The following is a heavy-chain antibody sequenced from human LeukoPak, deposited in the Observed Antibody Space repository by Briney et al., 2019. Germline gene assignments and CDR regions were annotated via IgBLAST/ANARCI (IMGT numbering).Heavy chain of an antibody. V-gene: IGHV1-2*02. CDR1: GYXFSGYY. CDR3: ARGIYSYSTPFDY. CDR2: INPNSGAT. J-gene: IGHJ4*02. D-gene: IGHD2/OR15-2a*01. Sequence: GASVKVSCKSSGYXFSGYYMHWVRQAPGQGLEWMGCINPNSGATNYAQKFQGRVTMTRDRTISTVYMELSSLGSDDTAVYYCARGIYSYSTPFDYWGQGTLVTVSS.